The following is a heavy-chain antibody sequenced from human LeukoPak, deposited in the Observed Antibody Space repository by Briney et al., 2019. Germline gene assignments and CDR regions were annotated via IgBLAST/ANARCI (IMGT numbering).Heavy chain of an antibody. CDR2: IYTSGST. J-gene: IGHJ4*02. Sequence: SETLTLTCTASGCTISSYYRSWIRQPPGKGLEWIGRIYTSGSTNYDPSLKSRVTMSVDTSKNQFSLKLSSVTAADTAVYYCARVVRLYGDYYFDYWGQGTLVTVSS. CDR3: ARVVRLYGDYYFDY. D-gene: IGHD4-17*01. CDR1: GCTISSYY. V-gene: IGHV4-4*07.